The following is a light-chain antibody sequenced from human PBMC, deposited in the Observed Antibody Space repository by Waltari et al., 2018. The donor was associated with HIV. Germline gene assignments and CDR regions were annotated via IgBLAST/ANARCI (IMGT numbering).Light chain of an antibody. J-gene: IGKJ2*01. CDR2: KAS. CDR1: QSISSW. Sequence: DIQMTQSPSALSASVGDRVTITCRASQSISSWLAWYQQKPGKAPKVLMYKASSLESGVPSRFSGSGSGTDFTLTISSLQAEDVAVYYCQQYYSTPLTFGQGTKLEIK. V-gene: IGKV1-5*03. CDR3: QQYYSTPLT.